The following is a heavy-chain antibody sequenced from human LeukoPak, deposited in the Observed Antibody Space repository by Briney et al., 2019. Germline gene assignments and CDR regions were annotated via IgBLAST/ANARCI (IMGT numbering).Heavy chain of an antibody. CDR3: ARCSPGDSSNFYAVLQY. D-gene: IGHD3-22*01. J-gene: IGHJ4*02. CDR1: GGTFSSYA. Sequence: ASVKVSCKASGGTFSSYAVSWVRLTPGQGLEWLGGIIPVFGTTTYAQKFQAKVTMTADKSTNTAYLEISSLTSDDTAVYYCARCSPGDSSNFYAVLQYWGQGTQVTVSS. V-gene: IGHV1-69*06. CDR2: IIPVFGTT.